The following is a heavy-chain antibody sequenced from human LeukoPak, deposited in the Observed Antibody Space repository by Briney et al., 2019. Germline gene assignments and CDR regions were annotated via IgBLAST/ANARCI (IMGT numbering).Heavy chain of an antibody. J-gene: IGHJ4*02. CDR2: ISAYNGNT. CDR1: GYTFTSYG. V-gene: IGHV1-18*01. Sequence: GASVKVSCKASGYTFTSYGISWVRQAPGQGLEWMGWISAYNGNTNYAQKLQGRVTMTTDTSTSTAHMELRSLRSDDTAVYYCARDVVPAAMYSSYGLDYWGQGTLVTVSS. D-gene: IGHD2-2*01. CDR3: ARDVVPAAMYSSYGLDY.